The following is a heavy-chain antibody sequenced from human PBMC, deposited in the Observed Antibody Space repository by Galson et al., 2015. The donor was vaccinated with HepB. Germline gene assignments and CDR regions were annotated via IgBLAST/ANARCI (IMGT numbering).Heavy chain of an antibody. D-gene: IGHD2-2*01. Sequence: SLRLSCAVSGFNFSPYSMNWVRQAPGKGLEWVSFISGDSNYIYYADSAKGRFTVSRDNAKRSLYLHMNSLRAEDTAVYYCAKPGAGGPAAFHFYYLDVWGNGTTVTVSS. CDR2: ISGDSNYI. J-gene: IGHJ6*03. V-gene: IGHV3-21*01. CDR3: AKPGAGGPAAFHFYYLDV. CDR1: GFNFSPYS.